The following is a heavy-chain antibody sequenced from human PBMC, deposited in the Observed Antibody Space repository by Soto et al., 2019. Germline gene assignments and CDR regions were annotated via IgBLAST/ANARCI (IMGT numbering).Heavy chain of an antibody. CDR1: GFTFSTYW. D-gene: IGHD2-2*01. CDR3: ARDHCLSTSCYVQYYYYDMDV. J-gene: IGHJ6*02. CDR2: IKQDGSEK. Sequence: EVQLVESGGGLVQPGGSLRLSCAASGFTFSTYWMSWVRQAPGKGLEWVANIKQDGSEKYYVDSVKGRFTISRDNAKNSLYLEMNSLRVEDTAVYYCARDHCLSTSCYVQYYYYDMDVWGQGTTVTVSS. V-gene: IGHV3-7*01.